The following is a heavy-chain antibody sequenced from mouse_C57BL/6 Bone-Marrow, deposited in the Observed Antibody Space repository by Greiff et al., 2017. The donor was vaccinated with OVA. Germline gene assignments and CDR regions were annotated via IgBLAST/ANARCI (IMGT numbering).Heavy chain of an antibody. Sequence: DVKLVESGPGLVKPSQSLSLTCSVTGYSITSGYYWNWIRQFPGNKLEWMGYISYDGSNNYNPSLKNRISITRDTSKNQFFLKLNSVTTEDTATYYCAGGWLPHWYFDVWGTGTTVTVSS. CDR1: GYSITSGYY. J-gene: IGHJ1*03. D-gene: IGHD2-3*01. CDR3: AGGWLPHWYFDV. CDR2: ISYDGSN. V-gene: IGHV3-6*01.